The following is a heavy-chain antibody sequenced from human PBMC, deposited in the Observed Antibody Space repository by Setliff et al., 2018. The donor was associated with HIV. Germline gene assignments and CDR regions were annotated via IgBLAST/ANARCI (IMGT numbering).Heavy chain of an antibody. CDR2: ISSSSSAM. Sequence: AGGSLRLSCAASGFIFSTYSMNWVRQAPGKGLEWVSNISSSSSAMYYADSVKGRFTISRDNAKNSLYLQMNSLRAEDTAVYYCARGSGGSREYYYYYMDVWGKGTTVTVSS. D-gene: IGHD2-15*01. CDR1: GFIFSTYS. CDR3: ARGSGGSREYYYYYMDV. J-gene: IGHJ6*03. V-gene: IGHV3-48*01.